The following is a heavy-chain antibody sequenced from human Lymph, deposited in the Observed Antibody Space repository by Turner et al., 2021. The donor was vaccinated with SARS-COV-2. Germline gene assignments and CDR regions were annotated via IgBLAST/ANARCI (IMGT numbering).Heavy chain of an antibody. CDR3: GKDPNWYVLSAVDY. J-gene: IGHJ4*02. Sequence: EVQLLESGGGLVQPGGSLSVSCAASGFTFNSYAMNWVRQAPGKGLEWVSAISSSGGSTYYADSVKGRFTISRDNSKNTLYLQMNSLRAEDTAVYYCGKDPNWYVLSAVDYWGQGTLVTVSS. V-gene: IGHV3-23*01. CDR2: ISSSGGST. CDR1: GFTFNSYA. D-gene: IGHD1-1*01.